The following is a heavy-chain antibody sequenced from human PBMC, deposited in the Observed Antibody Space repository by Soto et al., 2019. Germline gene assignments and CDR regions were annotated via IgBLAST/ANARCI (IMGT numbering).Heavy chain of an antibody. CDR3: ARDSHRGYCSGGSCLRGAFDI. CDR1: GYTFTGYC. Sequence: GASVKVSCKASGYTFTGYCMHWVRQAPGQGLEWMGWINPNSGGTNYAQKFQGWVTMTRDTSISTAYMELSRLRSDDTAVYYCARDSHRGYCSGGSCLRGAFDIWGQGTMVTVSS. CDR2: INPNSGGT. J-gene: IGHJ3*02. D-gene: IGHD2-15*01. V-gene: IGHV1-2*04.